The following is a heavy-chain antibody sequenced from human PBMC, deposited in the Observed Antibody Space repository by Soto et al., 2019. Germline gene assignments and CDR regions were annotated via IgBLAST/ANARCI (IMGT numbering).Heavy chain of an antibody. CDR3: AKVEDSGYDPYYFDY. CDR2: ISGSGGST. V-gene: IGHV3-23*01. J-gene: IGHJ4*02. CDR1: GFTFSSYA. D-gene: IGHD5-12*01. Sequence: EVQLLESGGGLVQPGGSLRLSCAASGFTFSSYAMSWVRQAPGKGLEWVSAISGSGGSTYYADSVKGRFTISRDNPKNTLYLQMNSLRAEDTAVYYCAKVEDSGYDPYYFDYWGQGTLVTVSS.